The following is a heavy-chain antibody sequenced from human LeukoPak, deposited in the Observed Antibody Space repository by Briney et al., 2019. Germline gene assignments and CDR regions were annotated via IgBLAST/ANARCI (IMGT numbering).Heavy chain of an antibody. CDR2: IYTSGST. CDR3: ATSARTQQWLVREDYFDY. V-gene: IGHV4-4*07. J-gene: IGHJ4*02. Sequence: PSETLSLTCTVSGGSISSYYWSWIRQPAGKGLEWIGRIYTSGSTNYNPSPKSRVTMSVDTSKNQFSLKLSSVTAADTAVYYCATSARTQQWLVREDYFDYWGQGTLVTVSS. CDR1: GGSISSYY. D-gene: IGHD6-19*01.